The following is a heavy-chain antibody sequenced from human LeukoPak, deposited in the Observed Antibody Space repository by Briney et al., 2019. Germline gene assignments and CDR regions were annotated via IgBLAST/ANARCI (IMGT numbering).Heavy chain of an antibody. V-gene: IGHV4-34*01. J-gene: IGHJ4*02. Sequence: SETLSLTCAVYGGSFSGYYWSWIRQPPGKGLEWIGEINHSGSTYYNPSLRSRVTISVDTSKNQFSLKLSSVTATDTAVYYCARHLVIIYYYFDYWGQGALVTVSS. CDR3: ARHLVIIYYYFDY. CDR1: GGSFSGYY. CDR2: INHSGST. D-gene: IGHD3-10*01.